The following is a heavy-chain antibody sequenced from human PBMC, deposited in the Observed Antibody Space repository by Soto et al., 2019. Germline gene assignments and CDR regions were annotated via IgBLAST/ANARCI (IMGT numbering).Heavy chain of an antibody. V-gene: IGHV3-23*01. D-gene: IGHD1-26*01. Sequence: GGSLRLSCAASGFTFSSYAMSWVRQAPGKGLGWVSAISGSGGSTYYADSVKGRFTISRDNSKNTLYLQMNSLRAEDTAVYYCAKDATRAQGGKTYYYYGMDVWGQGTTVTVSS. J-gene: IGHJ6*02. CDR3: AKDATRAQGGKTYYYYGMDV. CDR2: ISGSGGST. CDR1: GFTFSSYA.